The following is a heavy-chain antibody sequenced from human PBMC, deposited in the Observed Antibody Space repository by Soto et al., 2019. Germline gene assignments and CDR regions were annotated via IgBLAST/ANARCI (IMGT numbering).Heavy chain of an antibody. D-gene: IGHD1-26*01. CDR3: TTGFTVGATKFYYYGMDV. V-gene: IGHV3-15*01. Sequence: GGSLRLSCAASGFTFSNAWMSWVRQAPGKGLEWVGRIKSKTDGGTTDYAAPVKGRFTISRDDSKNTLYLQMNSLKTEDTAVYYCTTGFTVGATKFYYYGMDVWGQGTTVTVSS. J-gene: IGHJ6*02. CDR2: IKSKTDGGTT. CDR1: GFTFSNAW.